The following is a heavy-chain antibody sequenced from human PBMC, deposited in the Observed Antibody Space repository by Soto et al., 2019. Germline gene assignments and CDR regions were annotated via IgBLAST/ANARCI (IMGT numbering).Heavy chain of an antibody. Sequence: SETLSLTCPVSGGSISSYYWSWIRQPPGKGLEWIGSIYYSGSTNYNPSLKSRVTISVDTSKNQFSLKLSSVTAADTAVYYCETQEVGGSYVYTFDPWGQGTLVTVSS. CDR2: IYYSGST. V-gene: IGHV4-59*08. J-gene: IGHJ5*02. D-gene: IGHD1-26*01. CDR3: ETQEVGGSYVYTFDP. CDR1: GGSISSYY.